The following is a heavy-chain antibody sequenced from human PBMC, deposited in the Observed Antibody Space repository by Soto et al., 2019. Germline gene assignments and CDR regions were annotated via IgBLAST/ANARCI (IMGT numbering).Heavy chain of an antibody. V-gene: IGHV3-23*01. CDR3: AKDLPRAVAAGGMDY. CDR2: ISGSGGST. D-gene: IGHD2-15*01. J-gene: IGHJ4*02. CDR1: GFTFSSYA. Sequence: PGGSLRLSCAGSGFTFSSYAMTWVRQAPGKGLEWVSAISGSGGSTYYADSVKGRFTISRDNSKNSLYLQMNSLRAEYTAVYFCAKDLPRAVAAGGMDYWGRGTLVTVS.